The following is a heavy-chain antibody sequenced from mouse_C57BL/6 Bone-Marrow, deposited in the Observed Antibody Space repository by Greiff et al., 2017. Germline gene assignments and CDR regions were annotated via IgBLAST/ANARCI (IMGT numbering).Heavy chain of an antibody. Sequence: VHLVESGAELVRPGASVTLSCKASGYTFTDYEMHWVKQTPVHGLEWIGAIDPETGGTAYNQKFKGKAILTADKSSSTAYMELRSLTSEDSAVYYCTRGGYDGYYAMDYWGQGTSVTVSS. J-gene: IGHJ4*01. CDR1: GYTFTDYE. CDR3: TRGGYDGYYAMDY. CDR2: IDPETGGT. V-gene: IGHV1-15*01. D-gene: IGHD2-3*01.